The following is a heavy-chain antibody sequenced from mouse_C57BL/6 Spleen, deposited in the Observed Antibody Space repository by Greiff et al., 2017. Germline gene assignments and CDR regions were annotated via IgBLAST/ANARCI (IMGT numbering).Heavy chain of an antibody. CDR1: GFNIKDDY. CDR3: TTQLRLQAWFAY. D-gene: IGHD3-2*02. V-gene: IGHV14-4*01. CDR2: IDPENGDT. J-gene: IGHJ3*01. Sequence: VQLQQSGAELVRPGASVKLSCTASGFNIKDDYMHWVKQRPEQGLEWIGWIDPENGDTEYASKFQGKATITADTSSNTAYLQLSSLTSEDTAVYYCTTQLRLQAWFAYWGQGTLVTVSA.